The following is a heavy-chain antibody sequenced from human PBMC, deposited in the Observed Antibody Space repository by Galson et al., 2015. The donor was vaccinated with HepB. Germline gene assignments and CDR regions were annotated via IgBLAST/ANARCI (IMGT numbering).Heavy chain of an antibody. V-gene: IGHV3-11*05. D-gene: IGHD3-22*01. CDR3: ARERGIVVVTTGAFDI. CDR2: ISSSSSYT. CDR1: GFTFSDYY. Sequence: LRLSCAASGFTFSDYYMSWIRQAPGKGLEWVSYISSSSSYTNYADSVKGRFTISRDNAKNSLYAQMNSLRAEDTAVYYCARERGIVVVTTGAFDIWGQGTMVTVSS. J-gene: IGHJ3*02.